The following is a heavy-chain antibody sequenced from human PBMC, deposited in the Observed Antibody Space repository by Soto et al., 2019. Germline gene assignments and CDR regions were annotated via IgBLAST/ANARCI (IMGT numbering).Heavy chain of an antibody. D-gene: IGHD3-9*01. CDR3: AVLYDILTGPADAFDI. Sequence: ASVKVSCKASGYTFTGYYMHWVRQAPGQGLEWMGWINPNSGGTNYAQKFQGWVTMTRDTSISTAYMELSRLRSDDTAVYYCAVLYDILTGPADAFDIWGQGTMVTVSS. CDR1: GYTFTGYY. J-gene: IGHJ3*02. V-gene: IGHV1-2*04. CDR2: INPNSGGT.